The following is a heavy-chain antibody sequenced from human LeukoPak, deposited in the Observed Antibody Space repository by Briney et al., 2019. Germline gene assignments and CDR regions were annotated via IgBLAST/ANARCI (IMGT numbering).Heavy chain of an antibody. D-gene: IGHD5-12*01. CDR1: GFTFSNAY. V-gene: IGHV4-39*01. Sequence: PGGSLRLSCAASGFTFSNAYMNWVRQAPGKGLEWIGSIYYSGSTYYNPSLKSRVTISVDTSKNQFSLKLSSVTAADTAVYYCARLGGYSGYDYPHFDYWGQGTLVTVSS. J-gene: IGHJ4*02. CDR3: ARLGGYSGYDYPHFDY. CDR2: IYYSGST.